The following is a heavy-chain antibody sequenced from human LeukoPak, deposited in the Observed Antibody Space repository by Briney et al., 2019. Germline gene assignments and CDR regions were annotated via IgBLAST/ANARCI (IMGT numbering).Heavy chain of an antibody. V-gene: IGHV3-23*01. Sequence: GGSLRLSCAASGFTFSSYGMHWVRQAPGKGLEWVSAISGSGGSTYYADSVKGRFTISRDNSKNTLYLQMNSLRAEDTAVYYCAKDTARNYYDSSGYVDYWGQGTLVTVSS. CDR1: GFTFSSYG. CDR2: ISGSGGST. J-gene: IGHJ4*02. D-gene: IGHD3-22*01. CDR3: AKDTARNYYDSSGYVDY.